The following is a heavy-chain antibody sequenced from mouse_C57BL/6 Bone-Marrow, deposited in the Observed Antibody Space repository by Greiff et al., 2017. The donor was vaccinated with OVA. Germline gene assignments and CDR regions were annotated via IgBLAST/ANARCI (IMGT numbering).Heavy chain of an antibody. J-gene: IGHJ2*01. Sequence: QVQLQQSGAELVKPGASVKISCKASGYTFTDYYINWVKQRPGQGLEWIGKIGPGSGSTYSNEKFKGKATLTADKSSSTAYMQLSSLTSEDSAVYFCARLEIYYGNYEHFDYWGQGTTLTVSS. CDR2: IGPGSGST. D-gene: IGHD2-1*01. CDR1: GYTFTDYY. V-gene: IGHV1-77*01. CDR3: ARLEIYYGNYEHFDY.